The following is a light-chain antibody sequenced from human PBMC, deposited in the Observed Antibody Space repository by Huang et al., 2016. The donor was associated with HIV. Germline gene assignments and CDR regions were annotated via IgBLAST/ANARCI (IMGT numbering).Light chain of an antibody. CDR3: QQYYSSPQT. V-gene: IGKV4-1*01. J-gene: IGKJ1*01. CDR2: WAS. Sequence: DIIMTQSPDSLAVSLGERATLNCRSSQSVYSSSTSKDYMAWFQQKPGQPPRFLLFWASTREAGVPDRFTGSGSGTHFTLTIASLEAEDAAIYYCQQYYSSPQTFGQGTRVEVK. CDR1: QSVYSSSTSKDY.